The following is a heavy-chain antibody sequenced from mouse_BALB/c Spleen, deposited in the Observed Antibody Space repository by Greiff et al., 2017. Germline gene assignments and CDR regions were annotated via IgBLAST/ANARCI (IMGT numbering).Heavy chain of an antibody. V-gene: IGHV1-5*01. Sequence: VQLQQSGAELAKPGASVKMSCKASGYTFTSYWMHWVKQRPGQGLEWIGAIYPGNSDTSYNQKFKGKAKLTAVTSTSTAYMELSSLTNEDSAVYYCLLLRRGFAYWGQGTLVTVSA. CDR1: GYTFTSYW. J-gene: IGHJ3*01. CDR2: IYPGNSDT. CDR3: LLLRRGFAY. D-gene: IGHD1-1*01.